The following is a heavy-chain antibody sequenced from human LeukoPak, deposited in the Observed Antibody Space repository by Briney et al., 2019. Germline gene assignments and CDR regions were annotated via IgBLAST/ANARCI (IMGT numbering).Heavy chain of an antibody. Sequence: GGSLRLSCAAPGFTFSSYAMSWVRQAPGKGLEWVSAISGSGGSTYYADSVKGRFTISRDNSKNTLYLQMNSLRAEDTAVYYCAKAKSPYYYYYGMDVWGQGTTVTVSS. V-gene: IGHV3-23*01. CDR2: ISGSGGST. CDR1: GFTFSSYA. CDR3: AKAKSPYYYYYGMDV. J-gene: IGHJ6*02.